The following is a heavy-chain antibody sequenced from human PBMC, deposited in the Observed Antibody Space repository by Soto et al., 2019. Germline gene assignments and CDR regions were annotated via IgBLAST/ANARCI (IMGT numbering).Heavy chain of an antibody. CDR3: ARGRRGIAAAGCSDY. CDR2: INHSGST. CDR1: GGSFSGYY. D-gene: IGHD6-13*01. V-gene: IGHV4-34*01. Sequence: SETLSLTCAVYGGSFSGYYWSWIRQPPGKGLEWIGEINHSGSTNYNPSLKSRVTISVDTSKNQFSLKLSSVTAADTAVYYCARGRRGIAAAGCSDYWGQGTLVTVSS. J-gene: IGHJ4*02.